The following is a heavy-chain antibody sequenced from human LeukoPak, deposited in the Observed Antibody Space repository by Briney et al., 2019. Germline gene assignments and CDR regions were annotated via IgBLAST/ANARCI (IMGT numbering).Heavy chain of an antibody. Sequence: KPSETLSLTCTVSGDSITSYYWNWVRQSPEKGLEWIGYIRHTGKNYYNPSLKSRITMSVDTSKSQFFLKLSSVTAADTAVYYCAKWHERLLAFDSWGQGTLVTVSS. D-gene: IGHD1-1*01. J-gene: IGHJ4*02. CDR2: IRHTGKN. CDR1: GDSITSYY. V-gene: IGHV4-59*01. CDR3: AKWHERLLAFDS.